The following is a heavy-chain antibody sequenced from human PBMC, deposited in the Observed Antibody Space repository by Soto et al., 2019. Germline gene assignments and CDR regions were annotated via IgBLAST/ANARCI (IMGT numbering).Heavy chain of an antibody. CDR2: IYSGGST. CDR3: ARVGYAVTTGGAFDI. CDR1: GFTVSSNY. D-gene: IGHD4-17*01. J-gene: IGHJ3*02. V-gene: IGHV3-53*01. Sequence: EVQLVESGGGLIQPGGSLRLSCAASGFTVSSNYMSWVRQAPGKGLEWVSVIYSGGSTYYADSVKGRFTISRDNSKNTLYLQMNSLRAEDTAVYYCARVGYAVTTGGAFDIRGQGTMVTVSS.